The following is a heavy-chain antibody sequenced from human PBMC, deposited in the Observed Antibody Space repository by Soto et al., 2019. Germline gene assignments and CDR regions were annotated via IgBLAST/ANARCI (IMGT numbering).Heavy chain of an antibody. V-gene: IGHV4-31*03. CDR1: GGSITGADYY. D-gene: IGHD3-16*02. J-gene: IGHJ4*02. CDR3: ARSVRLGDLSFRY. CDR2: ISYRGRT. Sequence: SETLSLTCTVSGGSITGADYYWSWIRQPPGKGLEWIGYISYRGRTYYNPSLKSRLTISLDTSKNQFSLRLTSVTVADTAVYYGARSVRLGDLSFRYWSQGTMVT.